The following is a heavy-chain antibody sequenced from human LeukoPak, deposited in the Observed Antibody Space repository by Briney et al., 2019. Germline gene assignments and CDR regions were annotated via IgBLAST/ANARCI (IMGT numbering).Heavy chain of an antibody. CDR3: ARKIGDPQTYDFWNLGPYYYGMDV. Sequence: GGSLRLSCAASGFTFSSYSMNWVRQAPGKGLEWVSYISSSSSTIYYADSVKGRFTISRDNAKNSLYLQMNSLRDEDTAVYYCARKIGDPQTYDFWNLGPYYYGMDVWGQGTTVTVSS. J-gene: IGHJ6*02. D-gene: IGHD3-3*01. CDR1: GFTFSSYS. V-gene: IGHV3-48*02. CDR2: ISSSSSTI.